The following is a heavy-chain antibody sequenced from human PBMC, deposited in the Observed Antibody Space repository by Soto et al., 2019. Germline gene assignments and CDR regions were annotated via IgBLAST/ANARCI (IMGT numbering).Heavy chain of an antibody. CDR2: IYYSGST. D-gene: IGHD1-7*01. CDR3: AGLEVPAATGWFDP. CDR1: GGSISSSSYY. Sequence: PSETLSLTCTVSGGSISSSSYYWGWIRQPPGKGLEWIGSIYYSGSTYYNPSLKSRVTISVDTSKNQFSLKLSSVTAADTAVYYCAGLEVPAATGWFDPWGQGTWVTVSS. J-gene: IGHJ5*02. V-gene: IGHV4-39*01.